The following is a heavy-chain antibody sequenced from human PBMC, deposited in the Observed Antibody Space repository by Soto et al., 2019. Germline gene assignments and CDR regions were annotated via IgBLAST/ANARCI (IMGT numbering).Heavy chain of an antibody. V-gene: IGHV3-30*18. CDR2: ISYDGTDE. J-gene: IGHJ4*02. Sequence: QVQLVESGGGVVQPGRSLRLSCAASGFSFSSYGMHWVRQAPGKGLEWVAMISYDGTDEYYADSVKGRFTISRDNSKNAVYLQMNSLRAEDTAVFYCAKQDSDWNDHFEYWGQGTLVTVSS. CDR3: AKQDSDWNDHFEY. D-gene: IGHD1-1*01. CDR1: GFSFSSYG.